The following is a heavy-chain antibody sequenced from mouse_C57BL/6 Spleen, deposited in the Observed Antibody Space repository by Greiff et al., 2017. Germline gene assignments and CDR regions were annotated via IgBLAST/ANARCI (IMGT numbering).Heavy chain of an antibody. J-gene: IGHJ3*01. V-gene: IGHV5-6*02. CDR1: GFTFSSYG. D-gene: IGHD2-5*01. CDR2: ISSGGSYT. Sequence: EVKLEESGGDLVKPGGSLKLSCAASGFTFSSYGMSWVRQTPDKRLEWVATISSGGSYTYYPDSVKGRFTISRDNAKNTLYLQMSSLKSEDTAMYYCASPYYSNYPQFAYWGQGTLVTVSA. CDR3: ASPYYSNYPQFAY.